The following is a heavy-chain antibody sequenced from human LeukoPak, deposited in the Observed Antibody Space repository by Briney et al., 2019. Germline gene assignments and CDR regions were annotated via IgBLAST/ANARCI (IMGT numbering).Heavy chain of an antibody. CDR3: ARSKATPFDY. V-gene: IGHV3-74*01. J-gene: IGHJ4*02. CDR1: GFTFSSYW. D-gene: IGHD5-12*01. CDR2: INTDGSST. Sequence: PGGSLRLSCAASGFTFSSYWMHWVRQVPGKGLVWVSRINTDGSSTSYADSVKGRFTISRDNAKNTLYLQMNSLRAGDTAVYYCARSKATPFDYWGQGTLVTVSS.